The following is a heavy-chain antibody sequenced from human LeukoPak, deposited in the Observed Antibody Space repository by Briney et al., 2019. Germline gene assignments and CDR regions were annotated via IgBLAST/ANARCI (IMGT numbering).Heavy chain of an antibody. CDR2: MRREGDEI. Sequence: GGSLRLSCSASGFTFSTYWMSWVREAPGKGLEWGDNMRREGDEIYYLDSVRGRFTISRDNAKNSLYLQMNSLRAEDTAVYYCVREVHISWRVSYFYYGMDVWGQGTTVTVSS. CDR1: GFTFSTYW. CDR3: VREVHISWRVSYFYYGMDV. J-gene: IGHJ6*02. V-gene: IGHV3-7*03. D-gene: IGHD3-3*01.